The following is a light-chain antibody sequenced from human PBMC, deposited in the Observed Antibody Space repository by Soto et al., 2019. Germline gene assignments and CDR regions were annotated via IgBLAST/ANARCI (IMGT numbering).Light chain of an antibody. Sequence: QSALTQPPSVSGSPGQSVTISCTGTSSDVGSYNRVSWYQQPPGTAPKIMIYEVSNRTSGVPGRFSGFKSGNTTSLTISGLQAEDEADYYCSSYTSHSTLVFGGRTKVTVL. V-gene: IGLV2-18*02. CDR3: SSYTSHSTLV. J-gene: IGLJ2*01. CDR1: SSDVGSYNR. CDR2: EVS.